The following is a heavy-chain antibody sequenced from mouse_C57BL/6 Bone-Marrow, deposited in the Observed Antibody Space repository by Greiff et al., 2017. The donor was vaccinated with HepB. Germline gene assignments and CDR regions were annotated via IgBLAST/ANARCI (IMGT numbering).Heavy chain of an antibody. Sequence: QVQLQQPGAELVKPGASVKLSCKASGSTFTSYWMQWVKQRPGQGLEWIGEIDPSDSYTNYNQKFKGKATLTVDTSSSTAYMQLSSLTSEDSAVYYCARGTAQAFDYWGQGTTLTVSS. V-gene: IGHV1-50*01. CDR2: IDPSDSYT. J-gene: IGHJ2*01. D-gene: IGHD3-2*02. CDR1: GSTFTSYW. CDR3: ARGTAQAFDY.